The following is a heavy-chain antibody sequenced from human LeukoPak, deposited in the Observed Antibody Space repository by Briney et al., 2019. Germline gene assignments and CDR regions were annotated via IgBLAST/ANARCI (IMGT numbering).Heavy chain of an antibody. Sequence: PSEPLSLTCTVSGASISSYYWNWIRQTPSNGLEWIASIYNGGNINYNPSLKSRVTISMDTSKSHFSLSLSSVTAADTAVYFCARASDIAVTGFDCWGQGLLVTVSA. CDR3: ARASDIAVTGFDC. D-gene: IGHD6-19*01. CDR2: IYNGGNI. V-gene: IGHV4-59*01. J-gene: IGHJ4*02. CDR1: GASISSYY.